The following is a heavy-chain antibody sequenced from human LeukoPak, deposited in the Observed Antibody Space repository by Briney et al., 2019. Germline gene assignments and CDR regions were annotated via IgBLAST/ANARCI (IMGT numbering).Heavy chain of an antibody. J-gene: IGHJ3*02. V-gene: IGHV4-39*07. CDR3: AKGYSGSYDAFDI. D-gene: IGHD1-26*01. CDR2: IYYSGNT. CDR1: GGSLSSSSHY. Sequence: SETLSLTCTVSGGSLSSSSHYWAWIRQPPGKGLEWIANIYYSGNTYYNPSLKSRVTISLDMSKNHFSLKLSSVTAADTAVYYCAKGYSGSYDAFDIWGQRTMVTVSS.